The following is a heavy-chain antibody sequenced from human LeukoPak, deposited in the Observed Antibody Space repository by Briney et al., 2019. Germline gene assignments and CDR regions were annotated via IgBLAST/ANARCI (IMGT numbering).Heavy chain of an antibody. J-gene: IGHJ4*02. CDR3: AVGGGY. V-gene: IGHV3-48*03. CDR1: GFTLSSYA. D-gene: IGHD3-16*01. Sequence: GGSLRLSCAASGFTLSSYAMSWVRQAPGKGLEWVSHISSIGTTIYYADSVKGRFTISRDNAKNSLFLQMNSLRAEDTAVYYCAVGGGYWGQGTLVTVSS. CDR2: ISSIGTTI.